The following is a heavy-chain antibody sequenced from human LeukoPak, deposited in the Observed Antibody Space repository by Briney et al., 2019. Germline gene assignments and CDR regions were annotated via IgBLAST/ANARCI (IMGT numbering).Heavy chain of an antibody. D-gene: IGHD3-9*01. CDR1: GFPFSSYW. J-gene: IGHJ4*02. Sequence: GGSLRLSCAASGFPFSSYWMHWVRQAPGKGLVWVSRITTDGSSATYADSVRGRFTISRDNAKNTLYLQMNSLRAEDTAVYYCARTVSAYFFDYWGQGTLVTVSS. CDR3: ARTVSAYFFDY. CDR2: ITTDGSSA. V-gene: IGHV3-74*01.